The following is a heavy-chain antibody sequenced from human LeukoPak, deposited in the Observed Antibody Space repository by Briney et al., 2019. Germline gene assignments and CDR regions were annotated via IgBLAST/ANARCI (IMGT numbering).Heavy chain of an antibody. V-gene: IGHV4-4*02. Sequence: SGTLSLTCAVSGGSISSSNWWSWVRQPPGKGLEWIGEIYHSGSTNYNPSLKSRVTISVDTSKNQFSLKLSSVTAADTAVYYCARTTEGGYSYGYFYYYYMDVWGKGTTVTISS. CDR1: GGSISSSNW. CDR3: ARTTEGGYSYGYFYYYYMDV. CDR2: IYHSGST. D-gene: IGHD5-18*01. J-gene: IGHJ6*03.